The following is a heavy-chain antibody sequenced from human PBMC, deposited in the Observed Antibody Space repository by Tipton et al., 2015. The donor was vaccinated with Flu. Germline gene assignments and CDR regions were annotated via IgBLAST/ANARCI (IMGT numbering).Heavy chain of an antibody. V-gene: IGHV4-4*07. CDR1: GGSISSYH. CDR2: IYTSGST. CDR3: ARDPRDYYYYGTDV. Sequence: LRLSCTVSGGSISSYHWSWIRQPAGKGLEWIGRIYTSGSTNYNPSLKSRVTMSVDTSKNQFSLKLSSVTAADTAVYYCARDPRDYYYYGTDVWGQGTTVPVSS. J-gene: IGHJ6*02.